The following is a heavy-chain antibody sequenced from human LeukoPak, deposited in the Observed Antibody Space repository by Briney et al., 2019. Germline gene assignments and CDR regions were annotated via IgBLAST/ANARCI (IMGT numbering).Heavy chain of an antibody. J-gene: IGHJ4*02. D-gene: IGHD3-9*01. CDR1: AFIFSNSA. V-gene: IGHV3-23*01. CDR2: IGDSGSNT. CDR3: AKVSIFQGAFDY. Sequence: PGGSLRLSCAASAFIFSNSAMTWVRQAPGKGLEWVSVIGDSGSNTYYADSVKGRFTISRDNSKNTLYLQMSSLRAEDTAIYYCAKVSIFQGAFDYWGQGTLVTVSP.